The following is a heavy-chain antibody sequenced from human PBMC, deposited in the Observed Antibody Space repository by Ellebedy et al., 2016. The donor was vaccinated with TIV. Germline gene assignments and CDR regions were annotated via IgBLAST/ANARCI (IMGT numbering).Heavy chain of an antibody. CDR3: ARGRGGSYGGNSGKFDI. Sequence: GESLKISCAASGFPFGTYAMSWVRQTPGRGLEWVSDISGNGVNSHYADSVKGRFTISRDNSTNTLYLQMNSRRAEDTAVNFGARGRGGSYGGNSGKFDIWGKGTMVTVSS. D-gene: IGHD4-23*01. CDR2: ISGNGVNS. V-gene: IGHV3-23*01. J-gene: IGHJ3*02. CDR1: GFPFGTYA.